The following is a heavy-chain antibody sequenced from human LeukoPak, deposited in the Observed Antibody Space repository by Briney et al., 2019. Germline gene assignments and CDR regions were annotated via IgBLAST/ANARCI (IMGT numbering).Heavy chain of an antibody. Sequence: SETLSLTCTVSGGSISSGGYYWSWIRQHPGKGLEWIGYIYYSGSTYYNPSLKSRVTISVDTSKNQFSLKLSSVTAADTAVYCCARETYYDSSGHVFDYWGQGTLVTVSS. V-gene: IGHV4-31*03. CDR2: IYYSGST. J-gene: IGHJ4*02. CDR1: GGSISSGGYY. CDR3: ARETYYDSSGHVFDY. D-gene: IGHD3-22*01.